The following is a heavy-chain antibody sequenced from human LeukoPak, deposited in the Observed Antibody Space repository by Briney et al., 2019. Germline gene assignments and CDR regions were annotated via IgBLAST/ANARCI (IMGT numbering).Heavy chain of an antibody. CDR3: AKVGRLQLNGFDY. J-gene: IGHJ4*02. CDR2: ISGSGGST. V-gene: IGHV3-23*01. Sequence: GGSLRLSCAASRFTLSNYWMSWVRQAPGKGLEWVSAISGSGGSTYYADSVKGRFTISRDNSKNTLYLQMNSLRAEDTAVYYCAKVGRLQLNGFDYWGQGTLVTVSS. CDR1: RFTLSNYW. D-gene: IGHD6-13*01.